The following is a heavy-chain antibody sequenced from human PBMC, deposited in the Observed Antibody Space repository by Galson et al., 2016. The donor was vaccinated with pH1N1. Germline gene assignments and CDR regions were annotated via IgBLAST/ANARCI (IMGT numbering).Heavy chain of an antibody. CDR3: ARVNHYYYYGMDV. D-gene: IGHD1-14*01. CDR1: GLTFSSYS. J-gene: IGHJ6*02. V-gene: IGHV3-48*01. Sequence: SLRLSCAASGLTFSSYSMNWVRQAPGKGLEWVSYISSSSSTIYYADSVKGRFTIYRENAKNSLYLQMNRLRAEDTAVYYCARVNHYYYYGMDVWGQGTTVTVSS. CDR2: ISSSSSTI.